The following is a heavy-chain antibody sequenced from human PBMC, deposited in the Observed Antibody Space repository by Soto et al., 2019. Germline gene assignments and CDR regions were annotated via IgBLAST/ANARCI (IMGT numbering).Heavy chain of an antibody. J-gene: IGHJ2*01. CDR3: VRDRGDGYNAWGCFDI. Sequence: QVQVVESGGGVVQAGKSLRLSCAASGFTFSSYAFHWVRQAPGKGLEWVAVISYDGGNKFYADAVEGRFTISRDNSKNTVYLQMNSLRNEDRALYYCVRDRGDGYNAWGCFDIWGRGALVTVSS. CDR1: GFTFSSYA. V-gene: IGHV3-30-3*01. D-gene: IGHD5-18*01. CDR2: ISYDGGNK.